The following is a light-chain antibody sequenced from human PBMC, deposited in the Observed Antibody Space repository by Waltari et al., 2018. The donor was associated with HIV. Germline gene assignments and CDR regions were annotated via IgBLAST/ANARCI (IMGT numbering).Light chain of an antibody. Sequence: QSALTQPPSVSGSPGQSVTISCTGTSSAVGRYNLVSWYQPSPGTAPKLMVYEVTYRPSGVPERFSGSKSGNTASLTISGLQAEDEADYYCSSFTSSSTVVFGGGTKLTVL. J-gene: IGLJ3*02. CDR2: EVT. CDR3: SSFTSSSTVV. V-gene: IGLV2-18*02. CDR1: SSAVGRYNL.